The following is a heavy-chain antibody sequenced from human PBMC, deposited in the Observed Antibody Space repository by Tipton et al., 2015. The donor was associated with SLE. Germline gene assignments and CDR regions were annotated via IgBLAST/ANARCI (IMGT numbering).Heavy chain of an antibody. D-gene: IGHD6-13*01. V-gene: IGHV3-74*01. CDR1: GFTFSNYW. CDR3: VRGPAARGSSWYFDY. CDR2: INSDGDDT. J-gene: IGHJ4*02. Sequence: SLRLSCAASGFTFSNYWMHWVRQGPGKGLVWVSRINSDGDDTGNADSAKGRFTISRDNAKNTLYLQVNSLRAEDTAVYYCVRGPAARGSSWYFDYWGQGTLVTVSS.